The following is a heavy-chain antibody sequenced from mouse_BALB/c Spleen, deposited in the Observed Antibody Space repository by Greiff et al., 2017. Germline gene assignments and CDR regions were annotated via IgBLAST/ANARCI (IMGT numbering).Heavy chain of an antibody. CDR1: GYTFTSYD. D-gene: IGHD1-2*01. J-gene: IGHJ2*01. CDR2: IYPGDGST. V-gene: IGHV1S56*01. CDR3: ARGITTAVENFDY. Sequence: QVQLQQSGTVLARPGALVKISCKASGYTFTSYDINWVKQRPGQGLEWIGWIYPGDGSTKYNEKFKGKATLTADKSSSTAYMQLSSLTSENSAVYYCARGITTAVENFDYWGQGTTLTVSS.